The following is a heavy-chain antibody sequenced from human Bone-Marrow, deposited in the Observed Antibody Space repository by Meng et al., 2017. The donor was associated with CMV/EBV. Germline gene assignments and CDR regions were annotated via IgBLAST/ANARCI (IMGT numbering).Heavy chain of an antibody. Sequence: GGSLRLSCAASGFTFSSYEMNWVRQAPGKGLEWVSCISSSGSTIYYADSVKGRFTISRDNAKNSLYLQMNSLRAKDTAVYYCARAPHYYDSVGGDYWGQGTLVTVSS. V-gene: IGHV3-48*03. J-gene: IGHJ4*02. D-gene: IGHD3-22*01. CDR3: ARAPHYYDSVGGDY. CDR2: ISSSGSTI. CDR1: GFTFSSYE.